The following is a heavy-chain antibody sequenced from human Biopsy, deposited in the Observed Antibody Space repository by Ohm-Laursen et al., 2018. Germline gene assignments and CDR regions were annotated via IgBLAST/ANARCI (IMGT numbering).Heavy chain of an antibody. D-gene: IGHD2-21*01. CDR3: AIDRVPRRGVMPVYYYGMDV. CDR2: IYNTEGT. V-gene: IGHV4-61*01. Sequence: GTLSLTCSVSGGPVSSSNYYWNWIRQTPGKGLEWIGFIYNTEGTNYNPSLKSRVTISLDTSKNQFSLELSSVIPSDTAVYYCAIDRVPRRGVMPVYYYGMDVWGQGSTVTVSS. J-gene: IGHJ6*02. CDR1: GGPVSSSNYY.